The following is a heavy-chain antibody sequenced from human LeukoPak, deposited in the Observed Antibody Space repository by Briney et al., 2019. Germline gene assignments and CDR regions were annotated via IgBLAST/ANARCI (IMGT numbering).Heavy chain of an antibody. CDR3: ARASELRSGFDY. D-gene: IGHD1-26*01. J-gene: IGHJ4*02. CDR2: INPNSGGT. CDR1: GYTFTGYY. V-gene: IGHV1-2*02. Sequence: ASVKVSCKASGYTFTGYYMHWVRQAPGQGPEWMGWINPNSGGTNYAQKFQGRVTMTRDTSISTAYMELSRLRSDDTAVYYCARASELRSGFDYWGQGTLVTVSS.